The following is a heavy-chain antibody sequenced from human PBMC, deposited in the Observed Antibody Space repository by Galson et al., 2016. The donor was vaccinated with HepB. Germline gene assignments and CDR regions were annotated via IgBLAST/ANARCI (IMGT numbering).Heavy chain of an antibody. CDR2: IRSKAYGGTT. J-gene: IGHJ6*03. CDR1: GFTFGDYA. D-gene: IGHD6-6*01. Sequence: SLRLSCAASGFTFGDYAMSWFRQAPGKGLEWVGFIRSKAYGGTTEYAASVKGRFTISRDDSKSIAYLQMNSLKTEDTAVDYCRIAARPLYYYYMDVWGKGTTVTVSS. CDR3: RIAARPLYYYYMDV. V-gene: IGHV3-49*03.